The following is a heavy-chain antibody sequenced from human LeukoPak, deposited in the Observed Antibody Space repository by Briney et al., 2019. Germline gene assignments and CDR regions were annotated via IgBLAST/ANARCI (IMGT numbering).Heavy chain of an antibody. Sequence: AGGSLRLSCAASGFTFGIYAMSWVRQAPGKGLEWVSAISSSGGSTYYADSVKGRFTISRDNSKNTLYLQMNSLRAEDTAVYYCARNQENYYYMDVWGKGTTVTVSS. D-gene: IGHD1-14*01. J-gene: IGHJ6*03. CDR2: ISSSGGST. CDR1: GFTFGIYA. V-gene: IGHV3-23*01. CDR3: ARNQENYYYMDV.